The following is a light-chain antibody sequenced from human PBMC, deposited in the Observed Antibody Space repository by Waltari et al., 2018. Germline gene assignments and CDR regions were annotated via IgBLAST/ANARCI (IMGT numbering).Light chain of an antibody. CDR3: QKYDVLPAT. J-gene: IGKJ1*01. V-gene: IGKV3-20*01. Sequence: ENVLTQSPAPLSLSPGKRDTLSCRASQGVGKYLDWYQQRPGQAPRLLLYHASIRATGIPDRFSGSGFGTDFSLTISRLEPEDFAVYYCQKYDVLPATFGQGTTVEIK. CDR2: HAS. CDR1: QGVGKY.